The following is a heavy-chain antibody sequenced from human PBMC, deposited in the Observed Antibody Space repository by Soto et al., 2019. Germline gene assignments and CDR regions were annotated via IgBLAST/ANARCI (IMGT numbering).Heavy chain of an antibody. CDR2: IWYDGSNK. J-gene: IGHJ4*02. CDR3: ARDPDYGDYGYFDY. D-gene: IGHD4-17*01. V-gene: IGHV3-33*01. Sequence: QVQLVESGGGVVQPGRSLRLSCAASGFTFSSYGMHWVRQAPGKGLEWVAVIWYDGSNKYYADSVKGRFTISRDNSKNTLYLQMNSLRAEDTAVYYCARDPDYGDYGYFDYWGQGTLVTVSS. CDR1: GFTFSSYG.